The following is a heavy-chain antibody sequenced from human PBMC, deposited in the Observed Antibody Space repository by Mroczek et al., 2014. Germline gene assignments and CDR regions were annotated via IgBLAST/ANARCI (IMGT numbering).Heavy chain of an antibody. V-gene: IGHV3-13*01. Sequence: VQLVQSGEAWYSLGGSLRLSCAAFGFTFSSYDMHWVRQATGKGLEWVSAIGTAGDTYYPGSVKGRFTISRENAKNSLYLQMNSLRAGDTAVYYCARAVATVWRGPNYGMDVWGQGTTVTVSS. D-gene: IGHD4-11*01. J-gene: IGHJ6*02. CDR1: GFTFSSYD. CDR3: ARAVATVWRGPNYGMDV. CDR2: IGTAGDT.